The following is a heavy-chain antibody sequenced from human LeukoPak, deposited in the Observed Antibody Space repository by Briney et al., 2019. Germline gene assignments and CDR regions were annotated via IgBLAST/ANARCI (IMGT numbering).Heavy chain of an antibody. D-gene: IGHD3-22*01. V-gene: IGHV3-21*01. CDR1: GFTFSSYT. Sequence: GGSLRLSSAASGFTFSSYTMKWVRQAPGKGLEWVSSISSSSSYIYYADSVKGRFTISRDNAKNSLFLQMNSLRAEDTAVYFCARVGTRSVVVKGYYYYYMDVWGKGTTVTVSS. CDR3: ARVGTRSVVVKGYYYYYMDV. J-gene: IGHJ6*03. CDR2: ISSSSSYI.